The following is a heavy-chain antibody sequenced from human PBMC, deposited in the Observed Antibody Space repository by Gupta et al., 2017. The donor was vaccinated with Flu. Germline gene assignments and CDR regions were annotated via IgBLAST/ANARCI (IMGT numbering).Heavy chain of an antibody. D-gene: IGHD1-1*01. CDR1: TFSDYY. V-gene: IGHV3-11*01. Sequence: TFSDYYMSWIRQAPGKGLEWISYMSSSESSRYHADSVKGRFTMSRDIAKMSLYLQMERLRVEDTAIYYWARARRQHNVEYYYGREVWGQGTPLTVS. J-gene: IGHJ6*02. CDR3: ARARRQHNVEYYYGREV. CDR2: MSSSESSR.